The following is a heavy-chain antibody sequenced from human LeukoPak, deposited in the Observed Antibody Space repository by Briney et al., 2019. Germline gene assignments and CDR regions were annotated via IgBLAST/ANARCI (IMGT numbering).Heavy chain of an antibody. CDR1: GGSISSYY. CDR2: INYSGST. Sequence: SETLSLTCTVSGGSISSYYWSWIRQPPGKGLEWIGYINYSGSTNYNPSLKSRVTISVDTSKNQFSLKLRSVTAADTAVYYCARQGGEDSPYWGQGTLVTVSS. D-gene: IGHD3-16*01. CDR3: ARQGGEDSPY. J-gene: IGHJ4*02. V-gene: IGHV4-59*08.